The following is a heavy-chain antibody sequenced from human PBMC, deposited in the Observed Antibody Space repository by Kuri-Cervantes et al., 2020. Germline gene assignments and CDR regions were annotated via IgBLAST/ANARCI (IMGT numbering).Heavy chain of an antibody. CDR3: ARVLGGDRRPYYFDY. J-gene: IGHJ4*02. CDR1: GGSLNGYA. Sequence: SETLSLTCAVYGGSLNGYAWTWIRQSPGKGLEWIGSIYYSGNTNYNPSLKSRATISVDMSKNQFSLKLRSVTAADTAVYYCARVLGGDRRPYYFDYWVQGTLVTVSS. V-gene: IGHV4-34*01. D-gene: IGHD4-17*01. CDR2: IYYSGNT.